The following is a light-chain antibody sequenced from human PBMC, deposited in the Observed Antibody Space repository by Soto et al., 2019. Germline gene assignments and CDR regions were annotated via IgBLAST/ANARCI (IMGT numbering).Light chain of an antibody. CDR1: SSDVGSYNY. Sequence: QSALTQPPSASGSPGQSVTISCTGTSSDVGSYNYVSWYQQHPGKAPELMIYEVSKRPSGVPDRFSGSKSGNTASLTVSGLQAEDEADYYCCSYAGTNSLKVFGGGTKVTVL. V-gene: IGLV2-8*01. CDR3: CSYAGTNSLKV. CDR2: EVS. J-gene: IGLJ3*02.